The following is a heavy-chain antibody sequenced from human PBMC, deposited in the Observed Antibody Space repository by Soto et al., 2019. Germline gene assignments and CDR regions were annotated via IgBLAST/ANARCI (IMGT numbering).Heavy chain of an antibody. CDR3: ATKLELRRAFDY. Sequence: GGSLRLSCAASGFTFSSYAMSWVRQAPGKGLEWVSAISGSGGSTYYADSVKGRFTISRDNSKNTLYLQMNSLRAEDTAVYYCATKLELRRAFDYWGQGTLVTVSS. CDR1: GFTFSSYA. CDR2: ISGSGGST. V-gene: IGHV3-23*01. J-gene: IGHJ4*02. D-gene: IGHD1-7*01.